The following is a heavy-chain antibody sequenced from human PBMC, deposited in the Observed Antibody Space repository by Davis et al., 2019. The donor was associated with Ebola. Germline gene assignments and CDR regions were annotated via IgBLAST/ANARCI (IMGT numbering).Heavy chain of an antibody. J-gene: IGHJ6*04. CDR2: TYYKSKWYN. D-gene: IGHD5-18*01. CDR1: GDSVSTAG. Sequence: HSQTLSLTCAISGDSVSTAGWNWIRQSPSRGLEWLGRTYYKSKWYNDYAASVKSRITINPDTSKNQFSLQLNSVTPEDTALYYCARGWLRAGMDVWGEGTTVTVPS. V-gene: IGHV6-1*01. CDR3: ARGWLRAGMDV.